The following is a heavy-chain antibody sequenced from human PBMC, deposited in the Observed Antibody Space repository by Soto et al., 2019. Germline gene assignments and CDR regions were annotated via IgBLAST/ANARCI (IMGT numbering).Heavy chain of an antibody. CDR2: MYYSGST. V-gene: IGHV4-39*01. CDR1: GDSISTSSSYY. J-gene: IGHJ6*03. CDR3: ARIKIVGILTYYMDV. Sequence: SETLSLTCTVSGDSISTSSSYYWGWIRQPPGKGLEWIANMYYSGSTYYNPSLKSRVTISLETSKNQFSLKLSSVTAADTAVYCCARIKIVGILTYYMDVWGKGTTVTV. D-gene: IGHD3-3*01.